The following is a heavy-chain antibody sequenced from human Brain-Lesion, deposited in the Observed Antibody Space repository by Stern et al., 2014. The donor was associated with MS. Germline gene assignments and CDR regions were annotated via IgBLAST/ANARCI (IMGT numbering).Heavy chain of an antibody. J-gene: IGHJ4*02. CDR3: ATLSPGAGGNYSRPFDY. Sequence: QVQLVQSGAEVKKPGASVKVPCKVSGYTLTELSMHWVRQAPRKGLEWMGGFDPEDGETIYAQKFPGRVTMTEETSTDTAYMELSSLRSEDTAVYYCATLSPGAGGNYSRPFDYGGQGTLVPVPS. D-gene: IGHD1-26*01. CDR2: FDPEDGET. CDR1: GYTLTELS. V-gene: IGHV1-24*01.